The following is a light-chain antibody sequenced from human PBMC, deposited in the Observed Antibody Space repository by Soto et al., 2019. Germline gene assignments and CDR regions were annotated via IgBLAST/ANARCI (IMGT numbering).Light chain of an antibody. CDR1: SGSVTKNYS. CDR2: STD. J-gene: IGLJ3*02. V-gene: IGLV8-61*01. Sequence: QTVVTQEPSFSVSPGGTVTLTCGLNSGSVTKNYSPSWYQQTPGQAPRTVVYSTDIRSSGVPDRFSGSIVGNKAALTITGAQADDESDYYCVLYFSSGISMFGGGTKLTVL. CDR3: VLYFSSGISM.